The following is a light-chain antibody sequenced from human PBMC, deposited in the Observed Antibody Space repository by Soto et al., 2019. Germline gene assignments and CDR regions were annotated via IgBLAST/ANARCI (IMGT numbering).Light chain of an antibody. Sequence: QSALTQPASVSGSPGQSIAISCTGTSSDVGGYKYVSWYQQHPGKAPKLMIYDVSNRPSGVSDRFSGSKSGNTASLTISGLQAEDEVDYYCTSYTSSSTYVFGTGTKVTVL. CDR2: DVS. V-gene: IGLV2-14*01. CDR3: TSYTSSSTYV. J-gene: IGLJ1*01. CDR1: SSDVGGYKY.